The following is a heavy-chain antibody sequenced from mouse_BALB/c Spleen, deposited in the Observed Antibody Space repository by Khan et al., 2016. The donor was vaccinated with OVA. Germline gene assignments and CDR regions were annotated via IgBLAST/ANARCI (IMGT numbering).Heavy chain of an antibody. Sequence: EVQLQQSGPELVKPGASVKISCKTSGYTFPEYTVHWVKQSLGKSLDWIGVINPKNGGTAYNQKFKGKATLTVDKSSSTAYMEFRSLTSDDSAVYYWARDAGRYWGQGTSVTVAS. D-gene: IGHD3-3*01. J-gene: IGHJ4*01. CDR1: GYTFPEYT. CDR3: ARDAGRY. V-gene: IGHV1-18*01. CDR2: INPKNGGT.